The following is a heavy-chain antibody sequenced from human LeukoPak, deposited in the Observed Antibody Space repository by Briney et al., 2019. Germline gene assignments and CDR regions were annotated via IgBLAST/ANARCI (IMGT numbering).Heavy chain of an antibody. D-gene: IGHD1-26*01. CDR2: ISNNGDTT. Sequence: GSLRLSCAASGFTFSSYRMNWVRQAPGKGLEYVSGISNNGDTTYYADSVKGRFTISRDNSKNTLYLQMSSLRAEDTAVYYCVRAYSGSYYRPYFFDYWGQGTLVTVSS. V-gene: IGHV3-64D*06. CDR3: VRAYSGSYYRPYFFDY. CDR1: GFTFSSYR. J-gene: IGHJ4*02.